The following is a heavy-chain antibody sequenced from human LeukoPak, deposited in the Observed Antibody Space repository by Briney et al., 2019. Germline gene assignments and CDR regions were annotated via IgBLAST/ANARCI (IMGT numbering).Heavy chain of an antibody. V-gene: IGHV4-4*07. D-gene: IGHD2-2*01. CDR3: ARGGVRGCSSTSCYHYFDY. J-gene: IGHJ4*02. CDR1: GGSLSGHY. CDR2: IYSSGGT. Sequence: PSETLSLTCTVSGGSLSGHYCNGIRQSAGKGLEWIGRIYSSGGTNYNPSLSSRVTISVDTSKNQFSLKLSSVTAADTAVYYCARGGVRGCSSTSCYHYFDYWGQGTLVTVSS.